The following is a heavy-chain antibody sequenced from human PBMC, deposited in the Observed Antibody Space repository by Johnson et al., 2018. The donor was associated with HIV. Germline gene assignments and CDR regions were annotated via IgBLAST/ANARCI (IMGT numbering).Heavy chain of an antibody. V-gene: IGHV3-43*01. CDR2: ISWDGGST. Sequence: VQLVESGGVVVQPGGSLRLSCAASGFTFDDYTMHWVRQAPGKGLEWVSLISWDGGSTYYADSVKGRFTISRDNSKNTLYLQMNSLRVEDTAVYYCARGDADWNYWGGALDIWGQGTMVTVSS. CDR1: GFTFDDYT. CDR3: ARGDADWNYWGGALDI. D-gene: IGHD1-7*01. J-gene: IGHJ3*02.